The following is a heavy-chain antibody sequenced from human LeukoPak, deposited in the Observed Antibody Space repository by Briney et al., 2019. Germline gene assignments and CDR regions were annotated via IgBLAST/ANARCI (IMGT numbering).Heavy chain of an antibody. CDR1: GFTVSSNY. CDR3: ARGGYSGYDTDEYYFDY. Sequence: GGSLRLSCAASGFTVSSNYMSWVRQAPGKGLEWVSVIYSGGSTYYADSVKGRFTISRDNSKNTLYLQMNSLRAEDTAVYYCARGGYSGYDTDEYYFDYWGQGTLVTVSS. J-gene: IGHJ4*02. CDR2: IYSGGST. D-gene: IGHD5-12*01. V-gene: IGHV3-66*01.